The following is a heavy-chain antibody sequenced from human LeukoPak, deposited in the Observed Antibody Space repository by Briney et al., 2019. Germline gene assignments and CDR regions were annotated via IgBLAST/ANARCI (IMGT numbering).Heavy chain of an antibody. J-gene: IGHJ4*02. Sequence: GGSLRLSCAASGFTFSSYEMNWVRRAPGKGLEWVSYISSSGNTIYYADSVKGRFTISRDNAKNSLYLQMNSLRAEDTAVYYCARGLRTDFWSGYYSYFDYWGQGTLVTVSS. D-gene: IGHD3-3*01. CDR2: ISSSGNTI. V-gene: IGHV3-48*03. CDR1: GFTFSSYE. CDR3: ARGLRTDFWSGYYSYFDY.